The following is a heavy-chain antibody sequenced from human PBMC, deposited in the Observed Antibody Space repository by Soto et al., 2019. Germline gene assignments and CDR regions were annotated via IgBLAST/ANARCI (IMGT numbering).Heavy chain of an antibody. Sequence: ASVKVSCKASGYTFSSYAITWVRQAPGQGLEWMGWISAHNGNTNYAQKSQGRVTMTTDTSTSTAYMELRNLRFDDTAVYYCARDPRVYYDSSGYYWVYWGQGTLVTVSS. J-gene: IGHJ4*02. V-gene: IGHV1-18*01. CDR1: GYTFSSYA. CDR2: ISAHNGNT. CDR3: ARDPRVYYDSSGYYWVY. D-gene: IGHD3-22*01.